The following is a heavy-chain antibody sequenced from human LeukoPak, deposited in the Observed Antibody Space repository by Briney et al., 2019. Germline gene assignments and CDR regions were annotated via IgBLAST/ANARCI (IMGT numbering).Heavy chain of an antibody. J-gene: IGHJ5*02. D-gene: IGHD2-15*01. CDR1: GGSISSYY. CDR2: IYYSGST. Sequence: PSETLSLTCTVSGGSISSYYWSWIRQPPGKGLEWIGYIYYSGSTNYNPSLKSRVTISVDTSKNQFSLKLSSVPAADTAVYYCARDSPPCSGGSCYSGPGGWFDPWGQGTLVTVSS. V-gene: IGHV4-59*01. CDR3: ARDSPPCSGGSCYSGPGGWFDP.